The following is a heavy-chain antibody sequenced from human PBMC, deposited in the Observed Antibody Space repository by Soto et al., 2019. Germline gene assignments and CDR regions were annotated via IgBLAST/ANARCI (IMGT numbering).Heavy chain of an antibody. CDR2: INPSGGST. Sequence: GSVKVSCKASGYTFTSYYMHWVRQAAGQGLEWMGIINPSGGSTSYAQKFQGRVTMTRDTSTSTVYMELSSLRSEDTAVYYRARGLSVSRKDYYFDYWGQGTLVTVSS. D-gene: IGHD3-3*02. V-gene: IGHV1-46*01. J-gene: IGHJ4*02. CDR3: ARGLSVSRKDYYFDY. CDR1: GYTFTSYY.